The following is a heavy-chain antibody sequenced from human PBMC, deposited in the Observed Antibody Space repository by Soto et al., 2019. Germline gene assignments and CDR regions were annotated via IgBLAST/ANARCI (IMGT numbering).Heavy chain of an antibody. D-gene: IGHD6-13*01. J-gene: IGHJ2*01. V-gene: IGHV3-30*18. Sequence: QVQLVESGGGVVQPGRSLRLSCAASGFTFSSYGMHWVRQAPGKGLEWVAVISYDGSNKYYADSVKGRFTISRDNSKNTLYLQMDCLRAEDTAVYYCAKEGAAGQSHWYFDLWGRGTLVTVSS. CDR1: GFTFSSYG. CDR3: AKEGAAGQSHWYFDL. CDR2: ISYDGSNK.